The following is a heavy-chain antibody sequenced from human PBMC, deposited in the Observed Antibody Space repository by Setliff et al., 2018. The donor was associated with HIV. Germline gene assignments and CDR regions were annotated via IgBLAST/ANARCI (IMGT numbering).Heavy chain of an antibody. D-gene: IGHD4-4*01. J-gene: IGHJ6*03. CDR2: IRYDGDNK. CDR3: AKGGRDYNWRDLSYYYYYYMDV. Sequence: GGSLRFSCAASGFSLSDYYMNWIRQAPGKGLEWVAFIRYDGDNKYYADSVKGRFTIARDNANNSLYLQMNSLRAEDTAVYYCAKGGRDYNWRDLSYYYYYYMDVWGKGTTVTVSS. CDR1: GFSLSDYY. V-gene: IGHV3-30*02.